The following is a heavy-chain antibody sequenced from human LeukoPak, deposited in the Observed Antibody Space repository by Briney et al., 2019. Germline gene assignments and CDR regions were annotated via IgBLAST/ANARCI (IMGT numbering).Heavy chain of an antibody. Sequence: GGSLRLSCAASELMFSSNWIHWVRQAPGTGLVWVSRIKSDGSGISYADSVRGRFTISRDNAKNTLYLQMNSLRAEDTAVYYCARAQIAAGLVDYWGQGALVTVSS. CDR3: ARAQIAAGLVDY. J-gene: IGHJ4*02. CDR2: IKSDGSGI. V-gene: IGHV3-74*01. CDR1: ELMFSSNW. D-gene: IGHD6-13*01.